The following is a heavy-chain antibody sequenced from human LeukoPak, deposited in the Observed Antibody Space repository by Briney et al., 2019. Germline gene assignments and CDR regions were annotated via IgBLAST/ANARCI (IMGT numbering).Heavy chain of an antibody. CDR1: GGTFSSYA. J-gene: IGHJ3*02. V-gene: IGHV1-69*05. Sequence: SVKVSCKASGGTFSSYAISWVQQAPGQGLEWMGGIIPIFGTANYAQKFQGRVTITTDESTSTAYMELSSLRSEDTAVYYCASARDCSSTSCYREDAFDIWGQGTMVTVSS. CDR3: ASARDCSSTSCYREDAFDI. CDR2: IIPIFGTA. D-gene: IGHD2-2*01.